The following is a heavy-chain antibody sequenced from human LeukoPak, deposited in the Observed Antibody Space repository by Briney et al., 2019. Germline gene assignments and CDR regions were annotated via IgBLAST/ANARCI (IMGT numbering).Heavy chain of an antibody. V-gene: IGHV4-59*01. J-gene: IGHJ5*02. CDR1: GGSISSYY. CDR3: ARMDIVVVVAATHNWFDP. Sequence: PSQTLSLTCTVSGGSISSYYWSWIRQPPGKGLEWIGYIYYSGSTNYNPSLKSRVTISVDTSKNQFSLKLSSVTAADTAVYYCARMDIVVVVAATHNWFDPWGQGTLVTVSS. D-gene: IGHD2-15*01. CDR2: IYYSGST.